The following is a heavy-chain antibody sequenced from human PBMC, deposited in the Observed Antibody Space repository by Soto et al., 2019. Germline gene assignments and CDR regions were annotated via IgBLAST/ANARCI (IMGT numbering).Heavy chain of an antibody. Sequence: GGSLRLSCAASGFTFSSYGMHWVRQAPGKGLEWVAVIWYDGSNKYYADSVKGRFTISRDNSKNTLYLQMNSLRAEDTAVYYCARESNYYDSSGDAFDIWGQGTMVTVSS. CDR3: ARESNYYDSSGDAFDI. CDR1: GFTFSSYG. CDR2: IWYDGSNK. J-gene: IGHJ3*02. V-gene: IGHV3-33*01. D-gene: IGHD3-22*01.